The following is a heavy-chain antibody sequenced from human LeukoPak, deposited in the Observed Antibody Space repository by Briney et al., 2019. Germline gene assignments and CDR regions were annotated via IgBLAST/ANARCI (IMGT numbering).Heavy chain of an antibody. V-gene: IGHV4-4*07. CDR3: ARGVFYYDTSGRGYYFDY. Sequence: PSETLSLTCTVSGGSIGSYYWSWIRQPPGKGLGWIGRIYTSGGTVYNPSLKSRVTMSVDTSKNQFSLKLSSVTAADTAVYYCARGVFYYDTSGRGYYFDYWGQGTLVTVSS. CDR1: GGSIGSYY. J-gene: IGHJ4*02. D-gene: IGHD3-22*01. CDR2: IYTSGGT.